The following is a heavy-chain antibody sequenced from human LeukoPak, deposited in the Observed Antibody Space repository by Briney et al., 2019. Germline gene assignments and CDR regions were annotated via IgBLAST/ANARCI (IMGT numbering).Heavy chain of an antibody. V-gene: IGHV4-59*08. CDR2: IYYSGST. CDR3: ARHILGYCSSTSRYGLYYFDY. J-gene: IGHJ4*02. Sequence: SETLSLTCTVSGGSISSYYWSWIRQPPGKGLEWIGYIYYSGSTNYNPSLKSRVTISVDTSKNQFSLKLSSVTAADTAVYYCARHILGYCSSTSRYGLYYFDYWGQGTLVTVSS. CDR1: GGSISSYY. D-gene: IGHD2-2*01.